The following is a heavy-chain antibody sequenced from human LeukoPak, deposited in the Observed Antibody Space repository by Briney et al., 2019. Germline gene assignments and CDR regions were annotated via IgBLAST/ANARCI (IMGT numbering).Heavy chain of an antibody. CDR3: ARHPPRSAAKGYYYYGMDV. V-gene: IGHV5-51*01. CDR2: IYPGDSDT. J-gene: IGHJ6*02. CDR1: GYSFTSYW. D-gene: IGHD2-2*01. Sequence: GESLKISCKGSGYSFTSYWIGWVRQMPGKGLEWMGIIYPGDSDTRYSPSFQGQVTISADKSISTAYLQWSSLKASDTAMYYCARHPPRSAAKGYYYYGMDVWGQGTTVTVSS.